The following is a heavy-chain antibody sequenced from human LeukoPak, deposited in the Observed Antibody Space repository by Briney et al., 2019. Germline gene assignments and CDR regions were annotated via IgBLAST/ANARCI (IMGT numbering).Heavy chain of an antibody. CDR2: ISYDGSNK. CDR1: GFTFSSYA. V-gene: IGHV3-30-3*01. CDR3: AREGIVVVTDPYWYFDL. D-gene: IGHD2-21*02. Sequence: PGRSLRLSCAASGFTFSSYAMHWVRQAPGKGLEWVAVISYDGSNKYYADSVKGRFTISRDNSKNTLYLQMNSLRAEDTAVYYCAREGIVVVTDPYWYFDLWGRGTLVTVSS. J-gene: IGHJ2*01.